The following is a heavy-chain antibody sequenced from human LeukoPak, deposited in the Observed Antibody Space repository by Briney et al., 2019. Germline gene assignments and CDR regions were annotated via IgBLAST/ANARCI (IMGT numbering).Heavy chain of an antibody. Sequence: SETLSHTCAVYGGSFSGYYWSWIRQPPGKGLEWIGEINHSGSTNYHPSLKSRVTISVDTSKNQFSLKLSSVTAADTAVYYCARGEGLFDYWGQGTLVTVSS. CDR1: GGSFSGYY. CDR2: INHSGST. CDR3: ARGEGLFDY. J-gene: IGHJ4*02. V-gene: IGHV4-34*01.